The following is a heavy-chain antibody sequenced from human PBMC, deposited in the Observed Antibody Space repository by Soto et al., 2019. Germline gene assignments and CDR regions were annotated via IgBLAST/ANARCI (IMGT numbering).Heavy chain of an antibody. J-gene: IGHJ4*02. CDR1: GFSFTSAW. Sequence: PGGSLRLSCTASGFSFTSAWMNWVRQAPGKGLEWVGRIKSETDGGTTAFTAPVKDRFTISRDDAENTVSLHMNSLITEDTAVYYCIGQITIYGLGFMYWGQGTPVTVSS. CDR2: IKSETDGGTT. CDR3: IGQITIYGLGFMY. D-gene: IGHD3-3*01. V-gene: IGHV3-15*07.